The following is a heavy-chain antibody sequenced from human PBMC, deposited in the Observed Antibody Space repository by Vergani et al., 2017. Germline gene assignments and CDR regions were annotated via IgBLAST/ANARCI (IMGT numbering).Heavy chain of an antibody. D-gene: IGHD1-26*01. CDR1: GGSFSGYY. CDR3: ASRGVGATTIDY. CDR2: INHSGST. J-gene: IGHJ4*02. Sequence: QVQPQQWGAGLLKPSETLSLTCAVYGGSFSGYYWSWIRQPPGKGLEWIGEINHSGSTNYNPSLKSRVTISVDTSKNQFSLKLSSVTAADTAVYYCASRGVGATTIDYWGQGTLVTVSS. V-gene: IGHV4-34*01.